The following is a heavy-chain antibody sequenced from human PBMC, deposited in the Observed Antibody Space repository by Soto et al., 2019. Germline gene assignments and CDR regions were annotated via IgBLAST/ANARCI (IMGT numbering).Heavy chain of an antibody. CDR2: VYYSGST. Sequence: SETLSLTCSVSGGSISGSYWSWIRQSPGKGLEWLGYVYYSGSTYYNPSLKSRVTISVDTSKNQFSLKLSSVTAADTAVYYCARAHDILTGYYKGVWFDPWGQGTLVTVSS. J-gene: IGHJ5*02. V-gene: IGHV4-59*08. CDR1: GGSISGSY. CDR3: ARAHDILTGYYKGVWFDP. D-gene: IGHD3-9*01.